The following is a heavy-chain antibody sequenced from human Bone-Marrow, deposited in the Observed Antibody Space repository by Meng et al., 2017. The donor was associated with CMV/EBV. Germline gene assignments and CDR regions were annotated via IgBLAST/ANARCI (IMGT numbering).Heavy chain of an antibody. J-gene: IGHJ6*02. CDR3: ARAGHRGTSYRNYYYYYGMDV. V-gene: IGHV3-19*01. D-gene: IGHD2-2*01. CDR1: GFTFSNSD. Sequence: GGSLRLSCAASGFTFSNSDMNWVRQAPGKGLEWVSDVSWNGSRTHYADSVKGRFIISRDNAKNSLYLQMNSLRAEDTAVYYCARAGHRGTSYRNYYYYYGMDVWGQGTTVTVSS. CDR2: VSWNGSRT.